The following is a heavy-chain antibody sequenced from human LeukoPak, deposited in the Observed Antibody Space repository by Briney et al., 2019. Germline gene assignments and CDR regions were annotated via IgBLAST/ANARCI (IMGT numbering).Heavy chain of an antibody. Sequence: GGSLRLSCVGSGFTFRSHAMSWVRQAPEKGLEFVSGIYENGGTTYYADSVKGRFTISRDNAKNSLYLQMNSLRAEDTAVYYCARVQYSGSPISWGQGTLVTVSS. D-gene: IGHD1-26*01. V-gene: IGHV3-20*04. J-gene: IGHJ5*02. CDR1: GFTFRSHA. CDR2: IYENGGTT. CDR3: ARVQYSGSPIS.